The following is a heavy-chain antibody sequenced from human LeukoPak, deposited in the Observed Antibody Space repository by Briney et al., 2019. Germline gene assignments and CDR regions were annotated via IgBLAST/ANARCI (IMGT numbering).Heavy chain of an antibody. Sequence: TLRLSCAPSGFTFSDYSMNSDRQAPRKGLEWLSYIGLSSGARYYADSVKGRFSISSDNAKNSLSLQMNSLRADDTAVYYCARDHNYAFDYWGQGILVTVSS. V-gene: IGHV3-48*04. CDR3: ARDHNYAFDY. J-gene: IGHJ4*02. D-gene: IGHD5-18*01. CDR2: IGLSSGAR. CDR1: GFTFSDYS.